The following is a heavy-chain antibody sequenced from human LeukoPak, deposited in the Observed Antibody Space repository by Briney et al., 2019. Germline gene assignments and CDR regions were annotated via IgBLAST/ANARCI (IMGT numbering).Heavy chain of an antibody. V-gene: IGHV1-2*02. CDR1: GYTFTGYY. Sequence: AASVKVSCKASGYTFTGYYMRWVRQAPGQGLEWMGWINPNSGGTNNAQKFQGRVTMTRDTSISTAYMELSRLRSDDTAVYYCAREPCSSTSCGNENDDDYWGQGTLVTVSS. CDR3: AREPCSSTSCGNENDDDY. J-gene: IGHJ4*02. CDR2: INPNSGGT. D-gene: IGHD2-2*01.